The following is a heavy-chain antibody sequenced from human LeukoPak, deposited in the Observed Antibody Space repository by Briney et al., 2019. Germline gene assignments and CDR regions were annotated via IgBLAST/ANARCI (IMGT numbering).Heavy chain of an antibody. CDR1: GGSISSSSYY. V-gene: IGHV4-39*07. J-gene: IGHJ5*02. CDR3: ARGKVIVVVPTAMINWFDP. Sequence: SETLSLTCTVSGGSISSSSYYWGWIRQPPGKGLEWIGSIYYSGTTYYNPSLKSRVTISVDTSKNQFSLKLSSVTAADTAVYYCARGKVIVVVPTAMINWFDPWGQGTQVTVSS. CDR2: IYYSGTT. D-gene: IGHD2-2*01.